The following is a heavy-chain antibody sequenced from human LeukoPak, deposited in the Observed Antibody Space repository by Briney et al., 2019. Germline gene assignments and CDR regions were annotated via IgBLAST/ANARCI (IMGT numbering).Heavy chain of an antibody. CDR2: ISGSGGST. V-gene: IGHV3-23*01. CDR1: GFTFSSYA. J-gene: IGHJ5*02. CDR3: AKVMNWVVATANWFDP. Sequence: GGSLRLSCAASGFTFSSYAMSWVRQAPGKGLEWVSAISGSGGSTYYADSVKGRFNISRDNSKNTLYLQMNSLRAEDTAVYYCAKVMNWVVATANWFDPWGQGTLVTVSS. D-gene: IGHD5-12*01.